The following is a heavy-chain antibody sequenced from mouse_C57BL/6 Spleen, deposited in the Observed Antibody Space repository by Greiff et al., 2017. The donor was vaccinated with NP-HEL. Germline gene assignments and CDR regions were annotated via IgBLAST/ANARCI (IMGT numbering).Heavy chain of an antibody. CDR1: GYSFTSYY. CDR3: ARPSYYYGSRGAFFDY. Sequence: VQLQQSGPELVKPGASVKISCKASGYSFTSYYIHWVKQRPGQGLEWIGWIYPGSGNTKYNEKFKGKATLTADTSSSTAYMQLSSLTSEDSAVYYCARPSYYYGSRGAFFDYWGQGTTLTVSS. J-gene: IGHJ2*01. D-gene: IGHD1-1*01. V-gene: IGHV1-66*01. CDR2: IYPGSGNT.